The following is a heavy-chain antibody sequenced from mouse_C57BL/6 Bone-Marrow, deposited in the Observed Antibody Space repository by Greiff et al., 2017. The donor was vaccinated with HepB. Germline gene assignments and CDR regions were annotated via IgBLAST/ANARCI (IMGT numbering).Heavy chain of an antibody. D-gene: IGHD2-3*01. Sequence: QVQLQQPGAELVKPGASVKLSCKASGYTFTSYWMHWVKQRTGRGLEWIGRIDPYSGGTKYNVKFKSKATLTVDKPSSTAYMQLSSLTSEYSAVYYCAREMAGDYWGQGTTRTVSS. J-gene: IGHJ2*01. CDR2: IDPYSGGT. V-gene: IGHV1-72*01. CDR3: AREMAGDY. CDR1: GYTFTSYW.